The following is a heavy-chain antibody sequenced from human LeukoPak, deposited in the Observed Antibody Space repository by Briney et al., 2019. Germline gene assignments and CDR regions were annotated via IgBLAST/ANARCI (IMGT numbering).Heavy chain of an antibody. CDR3: ARGRGPMGY. V-gene: IGHV4-34*01. CDR1: GVSFSGYY. J-gene: IGHJ4*02. Sequence: PSETLSLTCAVYGVSFSGYYWSWLRQPPGKGLEWVGEINHSGSTNYNPSLTSRVTISVDTSKHQFSLKPSSVTAADTAVYYCARGRGPMGYWGQGTLVTVSS. CDR2: INHSGST. D-gene: IGHD3-10*01.